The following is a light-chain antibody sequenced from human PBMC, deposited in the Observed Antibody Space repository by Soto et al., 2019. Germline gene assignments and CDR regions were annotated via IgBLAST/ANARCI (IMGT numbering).Light chain of an antibody. CDR1: QSVSSSY. CDR3: QQYNNYPPIT. V-gene: IGKV3D-15*01. CDR2: GAS. J-gene: IGKJ5*01. Sequence: EIVMTQSPDILSVSPGERATLSCRASQSVSSSYLTWYQQKPGQAPRLLIYGASTRATGIPARFSGSGSGTEFTLTISSLQSEDFAIYYCQQYNNYPPITFGQGTRLEIK.